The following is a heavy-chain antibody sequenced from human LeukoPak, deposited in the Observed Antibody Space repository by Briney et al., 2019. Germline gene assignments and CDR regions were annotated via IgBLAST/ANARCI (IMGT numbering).Heavy chain of an antibody. CDR2: MNPNSGNT. D-gene: IGHD2-8*01. CDR1: GYTFTSYD. CDR3: GRGRGNGRPENYFDY. J-gene: IGHJ4*02. V-gene: IGHV1-8*01. Sequence: ASVKVSCKASGYTFTSYDINWVRQATGQGLEWMGWMNPNSGNTGYVQKFQGRVSMTRNTSISTAYMELSGLRSEDTAVYYCGRGRGNGRPENYFDYWGQGTLVTVSS.